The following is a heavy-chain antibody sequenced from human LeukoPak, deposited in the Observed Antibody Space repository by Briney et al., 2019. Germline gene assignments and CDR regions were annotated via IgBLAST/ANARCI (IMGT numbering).Heavy chain of an antibody. D-gene: IGHD3-10*01. Sequence: GGSLGLSCAASGFTFSDYYMSWIRQAPGKGLEWISYISSSGSTIYYADSVKGRFTISRDNAKNSLYLQMNSLRVEDTAVYYCARDKYSYDSGTSLRYDYWGQGTLVTVSS. CDR1: GFTFSDYY. V-gene: IGHV3-11*01. CDR3: ARDKYSYDSGTSLRYDY. J-gene: IGHJ4*02. CDR2: ISSSGSTI.